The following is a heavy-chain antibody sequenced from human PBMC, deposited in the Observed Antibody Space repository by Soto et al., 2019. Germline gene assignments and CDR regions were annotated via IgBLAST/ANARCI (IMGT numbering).Heavy chain of an antibody. CDR1: AGFTSSSSYY. CDR2: IYYSGST. J-gene: IGHJ4*02. Sequence: SETWSHSYTVSAGFTSSSSYYWGWIRQPPGKGLEWIGSIYYSGSTYYNPSLKSRVTISVDTSKNQFSLKLSSVTAADTAVYYCARHTPAISISDHWGQGTLVT. D-gene: IGHD2-15*01. CDR3: ARHTPAISISDH. V-gene: IGHV4-39*01.